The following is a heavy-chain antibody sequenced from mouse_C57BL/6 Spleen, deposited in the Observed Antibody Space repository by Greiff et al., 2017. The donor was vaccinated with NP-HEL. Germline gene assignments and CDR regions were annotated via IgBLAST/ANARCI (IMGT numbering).Heavy chain of an antibody. Sequence: EVHLVESGAELVKPGASVKLSCTASGFNIKDYYMHWVKQRTEQGLEWIGRIDPEDGETKYAPKFQGKATITADTSSNTAYMQLSSLTSEDTAVYYCARPYDGGIWFAYWGQGTLVTVSA. D-gene: IGHD2-10*01. V-gene: IGHV14-2*01. J-gene: IGHJ3*01. CDR1: GFNIKDYY. CDR2: IDPEDGET. CDR3: ARPYDGGIWFAY.